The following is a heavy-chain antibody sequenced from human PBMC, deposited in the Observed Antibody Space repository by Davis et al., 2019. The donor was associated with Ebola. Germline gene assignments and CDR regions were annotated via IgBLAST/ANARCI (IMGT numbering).Heavy chain of an antibody. J-gene: IGHJ6*04. CDR2: ISYDGSNK. D-gene: IGHD3-10*01. CDR3: ARRGGMDV. Sequence: GESLKISCAASGFTFSSHGMHWVRQAPGKGLEWVAVISYDGSNKYYADSVKGRFTISRDNSKNTLYLQMNSLRAEDTAVYYCARRGGMDVWGKGTTVTVSS. V-gene: IGHV3-30*19. CDR1: GFTFSSHG.